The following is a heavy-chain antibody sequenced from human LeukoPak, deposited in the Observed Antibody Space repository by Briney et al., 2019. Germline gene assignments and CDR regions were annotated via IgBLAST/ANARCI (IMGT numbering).Heavy chain of an antibody. CDR3: ARGSRVAAAGENFDY. J-gene: IGHJ4*02. D-gene: IGHD6-13*01. V-gene: IGHV1-46*01. CDR1: GYTFTSYY. CDR2: INPSGGST. Sequence: ASVKVSCKASGYTFTSYYMHWVRQAPGQGLEWMGIINPSGGSTSYAQKFQGRVTMTRDTSTSTVYMELSSLRSEDTAVYYCARGSRVAAAGENFDYWGQGTLVTVSS.